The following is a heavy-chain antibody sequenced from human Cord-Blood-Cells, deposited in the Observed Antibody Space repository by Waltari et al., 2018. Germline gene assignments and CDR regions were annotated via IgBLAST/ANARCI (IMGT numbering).Heavy chain of an antibody. D-gene: IGHD1-26*01. V-gene: IGHV3-11*04. CDR2: ISSSGSTI. J-gene: IGHJ3*02. Sequence: QLQLQESGPGLVKPSETLSLTCTVSGGSISSSSYYWGWIRQPPGKGLEWVSYISSSGSTIYYADSVKGRFTISRDNAKNSLYLQMNSLRAEDTAVYYCARVGANDAFDIWGQGTMVTVSS. CDR1: GGSISSSSYY. CDR3: ARVGANDAFDI.